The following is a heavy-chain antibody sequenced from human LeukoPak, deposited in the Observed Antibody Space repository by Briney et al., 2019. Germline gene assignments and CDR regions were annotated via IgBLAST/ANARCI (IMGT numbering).Heavy chain of an antibody. CDR1: GFTFSSYA. V-gene: IGHV3-30-3*01. Sequence: PGGSLRLSCAASGFTFSSYAMHWVRQAPGKGLEWVAVISYDGSNKYYADSVKGRFTISRDNSKNTLYLQMNSLRAEDTAVYYCGLLWPWGQGTLVTVSS. J-gene: IGHJ5*02. CDR2: ISYDGSNK. D-gene: IGHD3-10*01. CDR3: GLLWP.